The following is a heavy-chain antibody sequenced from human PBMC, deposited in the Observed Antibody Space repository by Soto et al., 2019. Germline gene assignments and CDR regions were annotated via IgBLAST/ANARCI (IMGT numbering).Heavy chain of an antibody. CDR2: ISPGSRYT. V-gene: IGHV3-11*06. D-gene: IGHD2-15*01. Sequence: PGGSLRLSCAGSGFTFSDSYMHWVRQAPGKGLEWLSYISPGSRYTAYADSVKGRFTISRDNAKRTLYLQMMSLTAEDTAIYYCVRGGGGGLFDPWGQGTMVTVSS. CDR3: VRGGGGGLFDP. CDR1: GFTFSDSY. J-gene: IGHJ5*02.